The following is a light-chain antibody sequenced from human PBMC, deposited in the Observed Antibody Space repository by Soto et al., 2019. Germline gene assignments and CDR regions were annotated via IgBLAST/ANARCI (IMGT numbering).Light chain of an antibody. Sequence: DIQMTQSPSTLSASVGDRVTITCRATQTVGSWLAWYQQKPGKAPKLLIYDASSLQSGVPSRFSGSGSGTEFTLTISGLQPDDFATYYRQQYNNYSNNFGQGTKVDIK. CDR2: DAS. CDR3: QQYNNYSNN. V-gene: IGKV1-5*01. J-gene: IGKJ1*01. CDR1: QTVGSW.